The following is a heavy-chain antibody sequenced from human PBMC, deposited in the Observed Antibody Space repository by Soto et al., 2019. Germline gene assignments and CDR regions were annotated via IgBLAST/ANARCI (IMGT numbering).Heavy chain of an antibody. J-gene: IGHJ4*02. Sequence: SCAASGVTFSNALMNWVRQAPGKGLEWVGRIKSKTDGGTTDCAAPVKGRFTISRDDSKNTLYLQMNSLKTEDTAVYYCTTYCTNGVCYGTFGYWGQGTLVTVSS. CDR2: IKSKTDGGTT. CDR1: GVTFSNAL. CDR3: TTYCTNGVCYGTFGY. V-gene: IGHV3-15*07. D-gene: IGHD2-8*01.